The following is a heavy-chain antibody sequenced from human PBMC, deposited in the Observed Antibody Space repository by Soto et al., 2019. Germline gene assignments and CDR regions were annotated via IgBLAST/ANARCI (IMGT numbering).Heavy chain of an antibody. CDR2: IYYSGST. J-gene: IGHJ4*02. CDR1: GGSISSGGYY. V-gene: IGHV4-31*03. CDR3: ARVPLGYCSSTSCSRPFDY. Sequence: QVQLRESGPGLVKPSQTLSLTCTVSGGSISSGGYYWSWIRQHPGKGLEWIGYIYYSGSTYYNPSLKSRVTISVDTSKNQFPLKLSSVTAADTAVYYCARVPLGYCSSTSCSRPFDYWGQGTLVTVSS. D-gene: IGHD2-2*01.